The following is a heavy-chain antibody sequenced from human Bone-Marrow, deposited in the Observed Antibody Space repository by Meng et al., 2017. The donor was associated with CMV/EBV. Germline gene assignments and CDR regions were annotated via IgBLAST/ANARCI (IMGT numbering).Heavy chain of an antibody. J-gene: IGHJ5*02. D-gene: IGHD3-3*01. CDR1: GFTFSSYG. V-gene: IGHV3-30*02. CDR3: ARGSYDFWSGYRAGWFDP. CDR2: IRYDGSNK. Sequence: GESLKISCAASGFTFSSYGMHWVRQAPGKGLEWVAFIRYDGSNKYYADSVKGRFTISRDNSKNTLYLQMNSLRAEDTAVYYCARGSYDFWSGYRAGWFDPWGQVTLVTVSS.